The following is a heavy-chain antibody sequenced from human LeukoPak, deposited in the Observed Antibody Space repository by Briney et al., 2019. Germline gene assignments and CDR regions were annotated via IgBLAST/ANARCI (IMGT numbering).Heavy chain of an antibody. CDR3: ASYSSGWSYSRDAFDI. Sequence: ASVKVSCKASGYTFTGYYMHWVRQAPGQGLEWMGWINPNSGGTNYAQKFQGRVTMTRDTSISTAYMELSRLRSDDTAVYYYASYSSGWSYSRDAFDIWGQGTMVTVSS. CDR2: INPNSGGT. J-gene: IGHJ3*02. D-gene: IGHD6-19*01. CDR1: GYTFTGYY. V-gene: IGHV1-2*02.